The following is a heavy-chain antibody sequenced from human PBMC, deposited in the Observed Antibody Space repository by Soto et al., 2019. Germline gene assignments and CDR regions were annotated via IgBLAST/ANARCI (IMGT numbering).Heavy chain of an antibody. V-gene: IGHV4-34*01. CDR1: GGSFSGYY. D-gene: IGHD3-10*01. J-gene: IGHJ4*02. CDR3: ASTSGVLLWFAERPYFDY. CDR2: INHSGST. Sequence: SETLSLTCAVYGGSFSGYYWSWIRQPPGKGLEWIGEINHSGSTNYNPSLKSRVTISLDRTKNQFSLKLSSVTAADTAVYYCASTSGVLLWFAERPYFDYWGQGTPVTVSS.